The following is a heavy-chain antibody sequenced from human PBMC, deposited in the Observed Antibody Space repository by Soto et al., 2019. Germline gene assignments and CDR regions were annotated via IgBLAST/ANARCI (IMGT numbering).Heavy chain of an antibody. D-gene: IGHD3-22*01. CDR2: IIPIFGTA. Sequence: QVQLVQSGAEVKKPGSSVKVSCKASGGTFSSHVISWVRQAPGKGLEWMGGIIPIFGTANYAQKFQGRVTITADESTNTAYMALRSLRSKDAAVYYCAREKGYYYDISNYPTWSYGMDVWGQGTTVTVSS. CDR3: AREKGYYYDISNYPTWSYGMDV. CDR1: GGTFSSHV. J-gene: IGHJ6*02. V-gene: IGHV1-69*01.